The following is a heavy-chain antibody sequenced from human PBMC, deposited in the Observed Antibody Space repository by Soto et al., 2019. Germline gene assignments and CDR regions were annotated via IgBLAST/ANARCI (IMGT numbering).Heavy chain of an antibody. V-gene: IGHV3-23*01. CDR3: ARGVPGIAVAGTGYFQH. CDR1: GFTFSSYA. J-gene: IGHJ1*01. Sequence: GGSLRLSCAASGFTFSSYAMSWVRQAPGKGLEWVSGISGSGDSTYYADSVKGRFTISRDNSKNTLYLQMNSLRAEDTAVYYCARGVPGIAVAGTGYFQHWGQGTLVT. D-gene: IGHD6-19*01. CDR2: ISGSGDST.